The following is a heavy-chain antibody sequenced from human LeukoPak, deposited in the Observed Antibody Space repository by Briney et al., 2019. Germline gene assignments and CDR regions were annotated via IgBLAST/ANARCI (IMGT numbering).Heavy chain of an antibody. V-gene: IGHV3-23*01. CDR3: AKGYCSGGSCYAHFDYCGGSCYAHFDY. D-gene: IGHD2-15*01. Sequence: PGGSLRLSCAASGFTFSSYVMSWVRQAPGKGLEWVSGISGSGGNTYYADSVKGRFTVSRDNSKNTLYLQMNSLRAEDTAEYYCAKGYCSGGSCYAHFDYCGGSCYAHFDYWGQGTLVTVSS. CDR1: GFTFSSYV. CDR2: ISGSGGNT. J-gene: IGHJ4*02.